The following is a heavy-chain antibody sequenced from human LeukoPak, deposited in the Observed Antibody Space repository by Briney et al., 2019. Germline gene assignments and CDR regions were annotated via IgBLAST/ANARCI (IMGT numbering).Heavy chain of an antibody. CDR3: ARVRLDYDFWSGSNWFDP. Sequence: GGSLRLSCAASGFTFSSYWMSWVRQAPGKGLEWVANIKQDGSEKYYVDSVKGRFTISRDNAKNSLYLQMSSLRAEDTAVYYCARVRLDYDFWSGSNWFDPWGQGTLVTVSS. D-gene: IGHD3-3*01. CDR2: IKQDGSEK. CDR1: GFTFSSYW. J-gene: IGHJ5*02. V-gene: IGHV3-7*01.